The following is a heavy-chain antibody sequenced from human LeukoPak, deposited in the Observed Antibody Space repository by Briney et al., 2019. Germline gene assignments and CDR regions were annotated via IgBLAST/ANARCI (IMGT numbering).Heavy chain of an antibody. J-gene: IGHJ5*02. CDR2: IYYSGST. CDR1: GGSISSYY. D-gene: IGHD2-15*01. CDR3: ARWSGVVVVAATPWGFDP. Sequence: SETLSLTCTVSGGSISSYYWSWIRQPPGKGLGWIGYIYYSGSTNYNPSLKSRVTISVDTSKNQFSLKLSSVTAADTTVYYCARWSGVVVVAATPWGFDPWGQGTLVTVSS. V-gene: IGHV4-59*01.